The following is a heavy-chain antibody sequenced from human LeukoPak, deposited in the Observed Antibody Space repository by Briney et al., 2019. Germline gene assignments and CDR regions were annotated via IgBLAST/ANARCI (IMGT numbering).Heavy chain of an antibody. D-gene: IGHD3-3*01. Sequence: ASVTVSCTASGYTFTSYDINWVRQATGQGLEWMGWMNPNSGNTGYAQKFQGRVTMTRNTSISTAYMELSSLRSEDTAVYYCATATNPLYDSWSGYYGRTLLGAFDIWGQGTMVTVSS. CDR2: MNPNSGNT. J-gene: IGHJ3*02. CDR3: ATATNPLYDSWSGYYGRTLLGAFDI. CDR1: GYTFTSYD. V-gene: IGHV1-8*01.